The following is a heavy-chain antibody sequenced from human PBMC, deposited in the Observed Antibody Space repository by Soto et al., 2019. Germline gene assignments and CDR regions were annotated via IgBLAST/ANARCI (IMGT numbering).Heavy chain of an antibody. CDR3: ARTWVVADAFDI. CDR1: GYSISSGYY. CDR2: IYHSGST. D-gene: IGHD2-15*01. Sequence: PSETLSLTCAVSGYSISSGYYWGWIRQPPGKGLEWIGSIYHSGSTYYNPSLKSRVTISVDTSKNQFSLKLSSVTAADTAVYYCARTWVVADAFDIWGQGTMVTVSS. V-gene: IGHV4-38-2*01. J-gene: IGHJ3*02.